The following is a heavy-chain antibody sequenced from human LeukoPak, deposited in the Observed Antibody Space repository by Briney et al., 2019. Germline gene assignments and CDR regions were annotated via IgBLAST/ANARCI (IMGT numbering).Heavy chain of an antibody. Sequence: ASVKVSCKASGYTFTGYYMHWVRHAPGQGLGWMGWINPNSGGTNYAQKFQGRVTMTRDTSISTAYMELSRLRSDDTAVYYCARVYYDSSGYYYIEADYWGQGTLVTVSS. CDR1: GYTFTGYY. J-gene: IGHJ4*02. CDR2: INPNSGGT. CDR3: ARVYYDSSGYYYIEADY. D-gene: IGHD3-22*01. V-gene: IGHV1-2*02.